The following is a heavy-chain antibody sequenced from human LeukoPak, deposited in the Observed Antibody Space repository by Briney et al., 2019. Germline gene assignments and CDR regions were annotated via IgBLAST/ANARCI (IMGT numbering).Heavy chain of an antibody. CDR1: GGTFSRYL. Sequence: SVKVSCKASGGTFSRYLISWVRQAPGQGLEWMGGIFPIVGTADYAQKFQGRVTITADESTSTAYMELSSLKSEDTAVYYCARDLVGSRTGYSSGAWDYWGQGTLVTVSS. CDR2: IFPIVGTA. J-gene: IGHJ4*02. CDR3: ARDLVGSRTGYSSGAWDY. V-gene: IGHV1-69*13. D-gene: IGHD3/OR15-3a*01.